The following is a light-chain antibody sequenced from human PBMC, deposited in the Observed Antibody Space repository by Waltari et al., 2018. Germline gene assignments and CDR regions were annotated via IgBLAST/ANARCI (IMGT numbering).Light chain of an antibody. CDR1: QSFGRS. V-gene: IGKV3-20*01. CDR2: DAS. Sequence: SCGASQSFGRSFCWYQQKHGQAPRLLIYDASTRATGIPDRFSGGGSGTDFSLTISRLEPEDFAVYYCQMYVRLPATFGQGTKVEI. J-gene: IGKJ1*01. CDR3: QMYVRLPAT.